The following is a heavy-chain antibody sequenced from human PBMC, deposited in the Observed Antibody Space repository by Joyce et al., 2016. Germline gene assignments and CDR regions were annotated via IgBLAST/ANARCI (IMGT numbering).Heavy chain of an antibody. Sequence: QVQLVESGGGVVQPGRSLRLSCVESGFSFSNYGMQWVRQAPGKGLEWVAVIWINGSNKRYADSVKGRITISRDDSKRMVFLQMNNLRAEDTGVYYCVRAYGQIDFWGRGTLVTVSS. CDR2: IWINGSNK. V-gene: IGHV3-33*01. CDR3: VRAYGQIDF. CDR1: GFSFSNYG. J-gene: IGHJ4*02. D-gene: IGHD2-8*01.